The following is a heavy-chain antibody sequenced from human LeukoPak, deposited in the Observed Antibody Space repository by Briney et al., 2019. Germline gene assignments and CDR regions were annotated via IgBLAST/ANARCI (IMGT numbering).Heavy chain of an antibody. V-gene: IGHV4-34*01. J-gene: IGHJ4*02. CDR2: INHSGST. CDR3: ARRLGTWIQLWPPFDY. Sequence: PSETLSLTCAVYGGSFSGYYWSRIRQPPGKGLEWIGEINHSGSTNYNPSLKSRVTISVDTSKNQFSLKLSSVTAADTAVYYCARRLGTWIQLWPPFDYWGQGTLVTVSS. D-gene: IGHD5-18*01. CDR1: GGSFSGYY.